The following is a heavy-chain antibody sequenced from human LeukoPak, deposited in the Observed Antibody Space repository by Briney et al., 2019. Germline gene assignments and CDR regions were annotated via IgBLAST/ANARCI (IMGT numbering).Heavy chain of an antibody. V-gene: IGHV3-21*01. CDR3: ARDKVTMVRGKQNWFDP. J-gene: IGHJ5*02. Sequence: GGSLRHSCAASGFTFSTYSMNWVRQAPGKGLEWVSSISSSSSYIYYADSVKGRFTISRDNAKNSLYLQMNSLRAEDTAVYYCARDKVTMVRGKQNWFDPWGQGTLVTVSS. CDR1: GFTFSTYS. D-gene: IGHD3-10*01. CDR2: ISSSSSYI.